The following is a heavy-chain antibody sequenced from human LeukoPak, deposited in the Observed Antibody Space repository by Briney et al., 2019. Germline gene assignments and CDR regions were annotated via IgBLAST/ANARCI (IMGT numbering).Heavy chain of an antibody. CDR1: GFTFSSYS. J-gene: IGHJ4*02. V-gene: IGHV3-21*01. D-gene: IGHD3-22*01. CDR3: ARSSSIVYYYDSSGQFDY. CDR2: ISSSSSYI. Sequence: GGSLRLSCAASGFTFSSYSMNWVRQAPGKGLEWVSSISSSSSYIYYADSVKGRFTISRDNAKNSLYLQMNSLRAEDTAVYYCARSSSIVYYYDSSGQFDYWGQGTLVTISS.